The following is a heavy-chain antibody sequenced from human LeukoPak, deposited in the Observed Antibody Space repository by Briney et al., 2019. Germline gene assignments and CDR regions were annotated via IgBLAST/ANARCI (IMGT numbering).Heavy chain of an antibody. Sequence: GGSLRLSCSASGFTFSSHAMSWVRQAPGKGLEWVSGSCGDDGDTGYADSVKGRFTISRDNSKNTLYLQMNSLIAEDTAVYYCAKGSSGWFDYWGQGTLVTVSS. CDR3: AKGSSGWFDY. CDR2: SCGDDGDT. V-gene: IGHV3-23*01. J-gene: IGHJ4*02. CDR1: GFTFSSHA. D-gene: IGHD6-19*01.